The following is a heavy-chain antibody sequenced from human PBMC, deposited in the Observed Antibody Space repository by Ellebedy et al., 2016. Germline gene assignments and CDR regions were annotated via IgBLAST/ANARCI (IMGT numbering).Heavy chain of an antibody. CDR3: ARGGPDYDILTGPWYYFDY. CDR2: IYSGGST. Sequence: GGSLRLXXAASGFTVSSNYMSWVRQAPGKGLEWVSVIYSGGSTYYADSVKGRFTISRDNSKNTLYLQMNSLRAGDTAVYYCARGGPDYDILTGPWYYFDYWGQGTLVTVSS. D-gene: IGHD3-9*01. J-gene: IGHJ4*02. V-gene: IGHV3-66*01. CDR1: GFTVSSNY.